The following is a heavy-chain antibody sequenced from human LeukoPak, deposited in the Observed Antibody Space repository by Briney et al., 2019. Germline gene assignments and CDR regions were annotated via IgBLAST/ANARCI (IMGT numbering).Heavy chain of an antibody. D-gene: IGHD6-6*01. CDR1: GYTFTGYY. CDR3: ARTPGRIAARPWYFDY. V-gene: IGHV1-2*04. Sequence: ASVKVSCKASGYTFTGYYKHWVRQAPGQGLEWMGWINPNSGGTNYAQKFQGWVTMTRDTSISTAYMELSRLRSDDTAVYYCARTPGRIAARPWYFDYWGQGTLVTVSS. CDR2: INPNSGGT. J-gene: IGHJ4*02.